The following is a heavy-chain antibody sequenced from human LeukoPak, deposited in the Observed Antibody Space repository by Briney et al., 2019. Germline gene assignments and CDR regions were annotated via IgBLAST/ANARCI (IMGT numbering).Heavy chain of an antibody. CDR1: GGSISSSNW. CDR2: IYYSGST. V-gene: IGHV4-4*02. J-gene: IGHJ4*02. D-gene: IGHD3-16*02. Sequence: SGTLSLTCAVSGGSISSSNWWSWVRQPPGKGLEWIGYIYYSGSTNYNPSLKSRVTISVDTSKNQFSLKLSSVTAADTAVYYCARRGITFGGVIAYYFDYWGQGTLVTVSS. CDR3: ARRGITFGGVIAYYFDY.